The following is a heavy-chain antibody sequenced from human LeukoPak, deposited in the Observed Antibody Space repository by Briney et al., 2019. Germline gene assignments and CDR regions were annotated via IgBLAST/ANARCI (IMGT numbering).Heavy chain of an antibody. CDR3: AREKDTAMVTGFDY. Sequence: GASVKVSCKASNYTFSSLGSGNSFISFAISWVRQAPGQGLEWMGWISAYYGTTNYAQKFKGRVTVTTDTSTSTVYMELRSLRSDDTAVYYCAREKDTAMVTGFDYWGQGTLVTVSS. CDR2: ISAYYGTT. D-gene: IGHD5-18*01. J-gene: IGHJ4*02. CDR1: NYTFSSLGSGNSFISFA. V-gene: IGHV1-18*01.